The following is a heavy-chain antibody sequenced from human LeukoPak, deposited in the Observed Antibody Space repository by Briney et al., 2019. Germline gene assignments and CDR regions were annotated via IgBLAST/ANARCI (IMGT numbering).Heavy chain of an antibody. D-gene: IGHD6-19*01. CDR2: IIPILGIA. V-gene: IGHV1-69*04. J-gene: IGHJ4*02. CDR1: GGTFSSYA. CDR3: ARDIAVERFDY. Sequence: GASVKVSCKASGGTFSSYAISWVRQAPGQGLEWMGRIIPILGIANYAQKFQGRVTITADKSTSTAYMELSSLRSEDTAVYYCARDIAVERFDYWGQGTLVTVSS.